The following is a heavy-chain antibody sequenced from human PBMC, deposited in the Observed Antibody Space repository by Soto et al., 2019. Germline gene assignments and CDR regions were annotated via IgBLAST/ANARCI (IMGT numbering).Heavy chain of an antibody. V-gene: IGHV1-3*01. CDR2: INPGSRNT. Sequence: QVQLAQSGAEVKKPGASVKVSCKASGYTFTTYPIHWVRQAPGQRPEWMGWINPGSRNTKYSQKFQCRVTISMNTTATTAYMAMSSLRFEDSAVYYCARGAGRPNRFVLWGQGTLVTVFS. CDR3: ARGAGRPNRFVL. CDR1: GYTFTTYP. J-gene: IGHJ5*02. D-gene: IGHD6-19*01.